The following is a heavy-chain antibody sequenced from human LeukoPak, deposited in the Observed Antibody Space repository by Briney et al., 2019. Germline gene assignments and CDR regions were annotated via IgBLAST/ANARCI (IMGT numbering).Heavy chain of an antibody. CDR1: GFTVSSSF. D-gene: IGHD7-27*01. V-gene: IGHV3-53*01. CDR3: ARESYWGSSLKGFDS. J-gene: IGHJ4*02. CDR2: IYGGGTT. Sequence: GGSLRLSCATSGFTVSSSFMSWVRQAPGKGLEWVSIIYGGGTTFYADSVKGRFTISRDNARNSLYLQMNSLRDEDTAMYYCARESYWGSSLKGFDSWGQGTLVTVSS.